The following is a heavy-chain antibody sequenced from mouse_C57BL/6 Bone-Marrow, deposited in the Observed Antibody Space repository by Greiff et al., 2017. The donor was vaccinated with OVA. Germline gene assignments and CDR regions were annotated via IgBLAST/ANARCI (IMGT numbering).Heavy chain of an antibody. CDR1: GFTFSDYG. V-gene: IGHV5-17*01. Sequence: EVHLVESGGGLVKPGGSLKLSCAASGFTFSDYGMHWVRQAPEKGLEWVAYISSGSSTIYYADTVKGRFTISRDNAKNTLFLQMTSLRSEDTAMYYCARGGDGYDLFAYWGQGTLVTVSA. D-gene: IGHD2-2*01. CDR2: ISSGSSTI. CDR3: ARGGDGYDLFAY. J-gene: IGHJ3*01.